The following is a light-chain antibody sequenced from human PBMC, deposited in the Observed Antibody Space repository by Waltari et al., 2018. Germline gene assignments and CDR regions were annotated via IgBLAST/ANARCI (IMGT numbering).Light chain of an antibody. V-gene: IGLV3-21*04. Sequence: SYVLTQPPSVSEAPGQTARITSGGHSIGSKSVHWYQQKPGQAPVVVMYYDNDRPAGIPERFSGSNSGNTATLTISRVEAGDEADYYCQVWDRSTDHRVFGGGTRLTVL. CDR1: SIGSKS. J-gene: IGLJ3*02. CDR2: YDN. CDR3: QVWDRSTDHRV.